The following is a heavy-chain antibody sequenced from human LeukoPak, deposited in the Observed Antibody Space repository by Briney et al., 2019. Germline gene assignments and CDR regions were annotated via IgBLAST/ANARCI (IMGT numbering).Heavy chain of an antibody. V-gene: IGHV4-59*01. J-gene: IGHJ5*02. CDR2: IYYSGST. Sequence: SETLSLTCTVSGGSISGYYWSWIRQPPGKGLEWIGYIYYSGSTNYNPSLKSRVTISVDTSKNQFSLKLSSVTAADTAVYYRARATNWFDPWGQGTLVTVSS. CDR3: ARATNWFDP. CDR1: GGSISGYY.